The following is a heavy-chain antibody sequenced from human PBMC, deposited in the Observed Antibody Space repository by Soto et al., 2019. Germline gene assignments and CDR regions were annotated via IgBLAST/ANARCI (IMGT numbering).Heavy chain of an antibody. CDR1: GGTISSYY. CDR3: ARVYYDYVWGALDAFDI. D-gene: IGHD3-16*01. V-gene: IGHV4-59*01. J-gene: IGHJ3*02. CDR2: IYYSGST. Sequence: LETLSLTCGVSGGTISSYYWSWIRQPPGKGLEWIGYIYYSGSTNYNPTLKSRVTISVDTSKNQFSLKLSSVTAADTAVYYCARVYYDYVWGALDAFDIWGQGTMVTVSS.